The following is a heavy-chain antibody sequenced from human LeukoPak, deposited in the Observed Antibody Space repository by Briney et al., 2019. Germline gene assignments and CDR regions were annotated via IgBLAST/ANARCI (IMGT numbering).Heavy chain of an antibody. CDR2: INPDGTTT. CDR3: ARRHADSTGFDY. V-gene: IGHV3-74*01. J-gene: IGHJ4*02. D-gene: IGHD4-11*01. CDR1: GFSFSTCW. Sequence: GGSLRLSCAASGFSFSTCWMYWVRQAPGKGLLWVSHINPDGTTTRFADSVKGRFTISRDNAENTLYLQMDSLRAEDTALYYCARRHADSTGFDYWGQGALVTVSS.